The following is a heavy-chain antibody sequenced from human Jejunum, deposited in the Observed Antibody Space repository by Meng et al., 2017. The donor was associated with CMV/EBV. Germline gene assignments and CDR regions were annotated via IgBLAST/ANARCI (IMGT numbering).Heavy chain of an antibody. Sequence: QVRLQDPAPGLVKSSETLSLTCFVSAGPISGYFWSWIRQPAGKGLEWIGRIYTSGSTHYNPSLKSRLTMSVDLAKNQISLKLSSVTAADTAVYYCARESGSYYWFDPWGQGTLVTVSS. CDR3: ARESGSYYWFDP. J-gene: IGHJ5*02. CDR1: AGPISGYF. CDR2: IYTSGST. D-gene: IGHD1-26*01. V-gene: IGHV4-4*07.